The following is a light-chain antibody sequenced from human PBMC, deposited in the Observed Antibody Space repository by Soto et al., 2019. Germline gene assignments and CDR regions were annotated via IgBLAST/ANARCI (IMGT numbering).Light chain of an antibody. J-gene: IGKJ4*01. Sequence: EVVLSQSPGTLSLSPGDRATLSCRASQTFGRNYLAWYQKKPGQPPRLLVYAASTRATGIPDRFSASGSGTDFTLTITRLEPEDFAIYYCQHYGSSPVFGGGTKVEIK. CDR1: QTFGRNY. V-gene: IGKV3-20*01. CDR2: AAS. CDR3: QHYGSSPV.